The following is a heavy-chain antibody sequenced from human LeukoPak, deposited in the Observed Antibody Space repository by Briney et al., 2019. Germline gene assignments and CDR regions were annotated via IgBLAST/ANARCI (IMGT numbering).Heavy chain of an antibody. CDR2: ISDNGRST. V-gene: IGHV3-23*01. D-gene: IGHD3-10*02. CDR3: AKDVRTGGSGMDV. J-gene: IGHJ6*02. CDR1: GFTFRSLA. Sequence: GGSLRLSCAASGFTFRSLAMNWVRQAPGKGLEWVSTISDNGRSTHYADSVKGRFTISRDNSKNTLDLQMNSLKAEDTAIYYCAKDVRTGGSGMDVWGQGTAVTVSS.